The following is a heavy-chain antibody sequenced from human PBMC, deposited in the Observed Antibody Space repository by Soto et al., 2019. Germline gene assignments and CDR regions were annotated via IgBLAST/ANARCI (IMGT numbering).Heavy chain of an antibody. D-gene: IGHD2-2*01. CDR2: MNPNSGNT. V-gene: IGHV1-8*01. CDR1: GYTFTSYD. Sequence: ASVKVSCKASGYTFTSYDINWVRQATGQGLEWMGWMNPNSGNTGYAQKFQGRVTMTRNTSISTAYMELSSLRSEDTAVYYCARVGDIXVVPAATPHDSDDAFDIWGQGTMVTVSS. J-gene: IGHJ3*02. CDR3: ARVGDIXVVPAATPHDSDDAFDI.